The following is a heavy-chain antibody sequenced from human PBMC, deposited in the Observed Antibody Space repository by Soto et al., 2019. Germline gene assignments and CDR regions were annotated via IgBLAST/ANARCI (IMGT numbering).Heavy chain of an antibody. CDR1: GGSISSYY. Sequence: PSETLSLTCTVSGGSISSYYGSWIRQPPGKGLEWIGYIYYSGSTNYNPSLKSRVTISVDTSKNQFSLKLSSVTAADTAVYYCASHPYSSPNWFAPWGQGTLVPVSS. CDR2: IYYSGST. V-gene: IGHV4-59*08. D-gene: IGHD6-19*01. J-gene: IGHJ5*02. CDR3: ASHPYSSPNWFAP.